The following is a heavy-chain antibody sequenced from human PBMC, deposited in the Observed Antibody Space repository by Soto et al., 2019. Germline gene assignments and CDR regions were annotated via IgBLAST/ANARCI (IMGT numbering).Heavy chain of an antibody. CDR2: IWYDGSNK. CDR1: GFTFSSYG. V-gene: IGHV3-33*01. D-gene: IGHD2-2*01. CDR3: ARDADIVVVPAATNYGMDV. Sequence: QVQLVESGGGVVQPGRSLRLSCAASGFTFSSYGMHWVRQAPGKGLEWVAVIWYDGSNKYYADSVKGRFTISRDNSKNTLYLQMNSLRAEDTAVYYCARDADIVVVPAATNYGMDVWGQGTTVTVSS. J-gene: IGHJ6*02.